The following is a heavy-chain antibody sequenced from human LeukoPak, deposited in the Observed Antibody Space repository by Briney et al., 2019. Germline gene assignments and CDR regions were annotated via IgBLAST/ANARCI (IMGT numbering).Heavy chain of an antibody. Sequence: SETLSLTCAVSGGPFSGYFWSWIRQSSGKGLEWIGEIHNSGTTNYNPSLNSRVTISEDTSNNQFYLNLSSVTAADTAVYYCARRYYYNLGSFPFDFWGQGGLVTVSS. CDR2: IHNSGTT. D-gene: IGHD3-10*01. CDR1: GGPFSGYF. J-gene: IGHJ4*02. CDR3: ARRYYYNLGSFPFDF. V-gene: IGHV4-34*01.